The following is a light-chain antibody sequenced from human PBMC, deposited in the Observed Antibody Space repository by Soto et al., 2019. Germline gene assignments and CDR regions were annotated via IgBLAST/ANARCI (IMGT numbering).Light chain of an antibody. Sequence: DIQLTQSPSTLSASVGDRVTITCRASQSISSWLAWYQQKPGKAPSVLIYKASSLESGDPSRLSGSGSGTEFTLTISSLQPDDFATYYCQQYNSSSTWTFGQGTNVDIK. CDR1: QSISSW. CDR2: KAS. J-gene: IGKJ1*01. V-gene: IGKV1-5*03. CDR3: QQYNSSSTWT.